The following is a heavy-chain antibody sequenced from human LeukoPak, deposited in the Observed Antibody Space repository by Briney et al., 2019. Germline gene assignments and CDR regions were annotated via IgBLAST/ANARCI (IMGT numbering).Heavy chain of an antibody. CDR1: GFTFSDYD. V-gene: IGHV3-13*01. J-gene: IGHJ4*02. CDR2: IGTAGDT. Sequence: GGSLRLSCAASGFTFSDYDMHWVRQATGKGLEWVSAIGTAGDTYYTGSVKGRFTISRENAKNSLYLQMNSLRAEDTALYYCAKELAVIGRPDFDYWGQGTLVTVSS. CDR3: AKELAVIGRPDFDY. D-gene: IGHD2-21*01.